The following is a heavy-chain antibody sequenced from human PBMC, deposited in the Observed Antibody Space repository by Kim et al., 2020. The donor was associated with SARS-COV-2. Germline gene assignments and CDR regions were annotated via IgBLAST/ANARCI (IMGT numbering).Heavy chain of an antibody. V-gene: IGHV4-39*01. Sequence: YYNPSLKSRVTISVDTSKNQFSLKLSSVTAADTAVYYCARWLQIGGYFDYWGQEPWSPSPQ. D-gene: IGHD3-16*01. CDR3: ARWLQIGGYFDY. J-gene: IGHJ4*01.